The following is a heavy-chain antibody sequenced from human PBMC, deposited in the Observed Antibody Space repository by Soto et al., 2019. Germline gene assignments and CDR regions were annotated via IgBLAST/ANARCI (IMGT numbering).Heavy chain of an antibody. Sequence: EVRLLESGGGLVQPGGSLRLSCAASGITFEDYAISWVRQAPGKGMEWVSDVSGNGLSKHYADSVEDRFTISRDNSKHTVSLQMNSLRADDTAVYYCATDAATAQFDHWGQGILVTVSS. J-gene: IGHJ4*02. V-gene: IGHV3-23*01. CDR2: VSGNGLSK. CDR1: GITFEDYA. CDR3: ATDAATAQFDH. D-gene: IGHD6-13*01.